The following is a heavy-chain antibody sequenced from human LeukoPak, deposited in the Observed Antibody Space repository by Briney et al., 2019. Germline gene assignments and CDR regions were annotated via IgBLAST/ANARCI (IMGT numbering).Heavy chain of an antibody. CDR1: GGSFSGYY. CDR3: ARAPHYDFWTGCS. CDR2: INHSGST. Sequence: SETLSLSCAVYGGSFSGYYWSWIRQPPGKGLEWIGEINHSGSTNYNPSLKSRVTISVDTSKNQFSLKLSSVNAADTAVYYCARAPHYDFWTGCSWGQGTLVTVSS. V-gene: IGHV4-34*01. D-gene: IGHD3-3*01. J-gene: IGHJ5*02.